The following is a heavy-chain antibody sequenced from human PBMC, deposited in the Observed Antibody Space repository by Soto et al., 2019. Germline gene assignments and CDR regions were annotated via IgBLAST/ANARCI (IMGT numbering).Heavy chain of an antibody. CDR1: GFTFSRYA. Sequence: PGGSLRLSCSASGFTFSRYAMHWVRQAPGKGLEYVSAINYNVGNTYYADSVKGRSTISRDNSKNTLYLQMSSLRPEDAAVYYCVTSGGVEARNFDYWGQGTLVTVSS. J-gene: IGHJ4*01. CDR3: VTSGGVEARNFDY. V-gene: IGHV3-64D*06. CDR2: INYNVGNT. D-gene: IGHD2-15*01.